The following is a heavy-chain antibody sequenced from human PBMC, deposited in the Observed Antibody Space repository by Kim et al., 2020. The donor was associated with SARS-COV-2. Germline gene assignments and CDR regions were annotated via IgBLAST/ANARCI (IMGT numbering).Heavy chain of an antibody. J-gene: IGHJ3*02. D-gene: IGHD1-26*01. Sequence: GGSLRLSCAASGFTFSNAWMSWVRQAPGKGLEWVGRIKSKTDGGTTDYAAPVKGRFTISRDDSKNTLYLQMNSLKTEDTAVYYCTTEVSGSYSAPEEDAFDIWGQGTMVTVSS. CDR3: TTEVSGSYSAPEEDAFDI. CDR1: GFTFSNAW. CDR2: IKSKTDGGTT. V-gene: IGHV3-15*01.